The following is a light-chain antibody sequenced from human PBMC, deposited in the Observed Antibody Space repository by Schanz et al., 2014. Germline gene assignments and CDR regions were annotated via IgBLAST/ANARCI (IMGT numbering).Light chain of an antibody. J-gene: IGLJ3*02. CDR2: DVS. Sequence: QSALTQPRSVSGSPGQSVTISCTGTSGDVGGYNYVSWYQQHPGKAPKLMIFDVSQRPSGVPDRFSGSKSGNTASLTISGLQAEDEADYYCSSYTSSSTSVFGGGTKLTVL. CDR3: SSYTSSSTSV. CDR1: SGDVGGYNY. V-gene: IGLV2-11*01.